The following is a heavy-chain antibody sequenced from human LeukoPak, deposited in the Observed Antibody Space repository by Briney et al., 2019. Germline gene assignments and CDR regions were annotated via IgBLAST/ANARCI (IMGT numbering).Heavy chain of an antibody. V-gene: IGHV5-51*01. CDR1: EYTFTNYW. D-gene: IGHD2-21*01. CDR2: IYPGDSDT. J-gene: IGHJ5*02. Sequence: GESLKISCKGSEYTFTNYWIGWVRQMPGKGLEWMGIIYPGDSDTRYSPSFQGQVTISADKSITTAYLQWSSLKASDTAMYFCVRQARDCGQGLCWFDPWGQGTLVTVSS. CDR3: VRQARDCGQGLCWFDP.